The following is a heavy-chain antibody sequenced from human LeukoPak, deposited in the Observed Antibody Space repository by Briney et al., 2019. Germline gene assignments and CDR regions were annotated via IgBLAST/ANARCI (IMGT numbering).Heavy chain of an antibody. J-gene: IGHJ4*02. D-gene: IGHD3-10*01. CDR2: IIPIFGTA. Sequence: SVKLSCEASGDTFSSYAISWVRHAPGQGLEWVGGIIPIFGTAHYAQKFQGRVTITADESTSTAYMELSSLRSEDTAVYYCARYYYGSGSHDYWGQGTLVTVSS. CDR1: GDTFSSYA. V-gene: IGHV1-69*01. CDR3: ARYYYGSGSHDY.